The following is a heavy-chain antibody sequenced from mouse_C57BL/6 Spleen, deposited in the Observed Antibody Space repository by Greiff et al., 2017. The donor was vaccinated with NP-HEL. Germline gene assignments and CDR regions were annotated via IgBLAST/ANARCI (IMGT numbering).Heavy chain of an antibody. V-gene: IGHV1-64*01. Sequence: QVQLQQPGAELVKPGASVKLSCKASGYTFTSYWMHWVKQRPGQGLEWIGMIHPNSGSTNYNEKFKSKATLTVDKSSSTAYMQLSSLTSEDSAVYYCARLSYDGSSPLWYFDVWGTGTTVTVSS. J-gene: IGHJ1*03. D-gene: IGHD1-1*01. CDR1: GYTFTSYW. CDR3: ARLSYDGSSPLWYFDV. CDR2: IHPNSGST.